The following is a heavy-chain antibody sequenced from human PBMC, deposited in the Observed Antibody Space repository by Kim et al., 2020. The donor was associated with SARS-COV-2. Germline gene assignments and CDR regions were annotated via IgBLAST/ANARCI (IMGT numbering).Heavy chain of an antibody. CDR3: SRRLPGYHDSSGYYSDAF. D-gene: IGHD3-22*01. J-gene: IGHJ3*01. CDR1: GFTFSSYD. CDR2: IGTAGDT. Sequence: GGSLRLSCAASGFTFSSYDMHWVRQATGKGLEWVSAIGTAGDTYYPAPAKGRFTTSRENAKNSSHLQINSLRAGDTAVLYCSRRLPGYHDSSGYYSDAF. V-gene: IGHV3-13*01.